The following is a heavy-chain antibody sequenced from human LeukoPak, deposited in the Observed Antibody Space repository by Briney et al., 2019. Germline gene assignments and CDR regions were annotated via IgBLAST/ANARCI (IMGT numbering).Heavy chain of an antibody. D-gene: IGHD3-22*01. CDR1: GGSFSGYY. V-gene: IGHV4-34*01. Sequence: SETLSLTCAVYGGSFSGYYWSWIRQPPGKGLEWIGEINHSGSTNYNSSLKSRVTISVDTSKNQFSLKLSSVTAADTAVYYCARSRHYYYDSSGYPPYFDYWGQGTLVTVSS. CDR2: INHSGST. CDR3: ARSRHYYYDSSGYPPYFDY. J-gene: IGHJ4*02.